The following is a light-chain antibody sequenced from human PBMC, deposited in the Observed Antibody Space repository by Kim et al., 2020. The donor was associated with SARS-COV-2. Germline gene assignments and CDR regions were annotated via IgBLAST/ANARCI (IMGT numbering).Light chain of an antibody. Sequence: SASVGDRVNITCRASQGISNSLAWFQQKPGKAPKVLIYAASTLQSGVPSRFSGSGSGTDFTLTISSLQPEDVATYYCQKYNAAPWTFGQGTRWISN. J-gene: IGKJ1*01. CDR2: AAS. CDR1: QGISNS. CDR3: QKYNAAPWT. V-gene: IGKV1-27*01.